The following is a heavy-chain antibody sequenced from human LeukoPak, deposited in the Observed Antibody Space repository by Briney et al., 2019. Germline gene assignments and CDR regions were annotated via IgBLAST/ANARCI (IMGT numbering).Heavy chain of an antibody. Sequence: GGSLRLSCAASGFTFSSYGMHWVRQAPGKGLEWVAFIRYDGSNKYYADSVKGRFTISRDNFKNTLYLQMNSLRAEDTAVYYCAKGGLYSSSWSDRFDYWGQGTLVTVSS. J-gene: IGHJ4*02. V-gene: IGHV3-30*02. CDR1: GFTFSSYG. CDR3: AKGGLYSSSWSDRFDY. D-gene: IGHD6-13*01. CDR2: IRYDGSNK.